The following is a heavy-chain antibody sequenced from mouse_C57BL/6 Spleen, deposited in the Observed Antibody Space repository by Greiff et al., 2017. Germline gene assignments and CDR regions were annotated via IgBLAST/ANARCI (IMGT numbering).Heavy chain of an antibody. CDR3: ARNYYGSSYDWYFDV. CDR2: SRNKANDYTT. Sequence: EVQLVESGGGLVQSGRSLRLSCASSGFTFSDFYMEWVRQAPGKGLEWIAASRNKANDYTTEYSASVKGRFIVSRDTYQSILYLQMNALRAEDTAIYYCARNYYGSSYDWYFDVWGTGTTVTVSS. D-gene: IGHD1-1*01. J-gene: IGHJ1*03. CDR1: GFTFSDFY. V-gene: IGHV7-1*01.